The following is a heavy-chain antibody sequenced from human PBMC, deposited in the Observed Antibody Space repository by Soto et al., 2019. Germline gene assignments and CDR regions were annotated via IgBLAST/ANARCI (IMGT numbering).Heavy chain of an antibody. Sequence: SETLSLTCAVAGGSISSSNWWRWVRQHPGKGLEWSGEIYHSGSTNYNPSLKSRVTISVDKSKNQFYLKLSSVTAADTAVYYCARDQRATRFYYYYYGMDVWGQGTTVTVS. CDR2: IYHSGST. CDR1: GGSISSSNW. D-gene: IGHD1-26*01. J-gene: IGHJ6*02. CDR3: ARDQRATRFYYYYYGMDV. V-gene: IGHV4-4*02.